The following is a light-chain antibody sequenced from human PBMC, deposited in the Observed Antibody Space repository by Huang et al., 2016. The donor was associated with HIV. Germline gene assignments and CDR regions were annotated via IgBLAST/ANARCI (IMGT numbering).Light chain of an antibody. CDR2: AAS. V-gene: IGKV1-39*01. CDR1: QNINKY. J-gene: IGKJ2*01. CDR3: QQSYGTLRT. Sequence: DIQMTQSPSSLSASVGDRVTITCRASQNINKYLNWYQQKSGRAPRLLIFAASSLQGGVPTRFRGGGCGTNFTLTIDGLQPEDSAIYYCQQSYGTLRTFGQGTQVKI.